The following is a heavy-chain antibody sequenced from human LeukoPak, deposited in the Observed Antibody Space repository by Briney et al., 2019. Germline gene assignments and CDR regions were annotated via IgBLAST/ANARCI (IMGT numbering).Heavy chain of an antibody. V-gene: IGHV4-59*01. CDR2: IYYSGST. Sequence: SETLSLTCTVSDGSISSYYWSWIRQSPGKGLEWIGYIYYSGSTNYNPSLKSRVTISVDTSKNQFSLKLSSVTAADTAVYYCARVVAYDSTGYYLYYFDYWGQGTLVTVAA. CDR3: ARVVAYDSTGYYLYYFDY. CDR1: DGSISSYY. D-gene: IGHD3-22*01. J-gene: IGHJ4*02.